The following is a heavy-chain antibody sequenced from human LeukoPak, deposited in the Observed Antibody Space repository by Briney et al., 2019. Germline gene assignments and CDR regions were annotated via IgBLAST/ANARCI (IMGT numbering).Heavy chain of an antibody. Sequence: ASVKVSCKVSGYTLTELSMHWVRQAPGKGLEWMGGFDPEDGETIYAQKFQGRVTMTEDTSTDTAYMELSSLRSEDTAVYYCATFSPRRGYYNAFDIWGQGTMVTVSS. CDR2: FDPEDGET. CDR3: ATFSPRRGYYNAFDI. CDR1: GYTLTELS. D-gene: IGHD3-3*01. J-gene: IGHJ3*02. V-gene: IGHV1-24*01.